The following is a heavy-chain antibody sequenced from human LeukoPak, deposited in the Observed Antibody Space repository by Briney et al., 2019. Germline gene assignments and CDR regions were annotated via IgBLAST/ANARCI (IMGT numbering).Heavy chain of an antibody. V-gene: IGHV1-18*01. D-gene: IGHD2-15*01. CDR3: ARDLEGYCSGGSCYPRLDY. CDR1: GYTFTSYG. J-gene: IGHJ4*02. CDR2: ISAYNGNT. Sequence: ASVKVSCKASGYTFTSYGISWVRQAPGQGLEWMGWISAYNGNTNYAQKLQGRVTMTTDTSTSTAYMELSRLRSDDTAVYYCARDLEGYCSGGSCYPRLDYWGQGTLVTVSS.